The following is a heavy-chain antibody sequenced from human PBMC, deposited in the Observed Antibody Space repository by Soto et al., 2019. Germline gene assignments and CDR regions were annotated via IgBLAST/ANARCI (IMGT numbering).Heavy chain of an antibody. V-gene: IGHV3-11*01. CDR3: SRDPRLADY. CDR2: ISGGGDII. CDR1: GFTFIDHY. Sequence: GGSLRLFCAASGFTFIDHYMTWIRQAPGKGPEWLSYISGGGDIISYADSVKGRFIISRDNAKRSLYLQMNSLTVEDTAVYYCSRDPRLADYWGQGTLVTVSS. J-gene: IGHJ4*02. D-gene: IGHD6-25*01.